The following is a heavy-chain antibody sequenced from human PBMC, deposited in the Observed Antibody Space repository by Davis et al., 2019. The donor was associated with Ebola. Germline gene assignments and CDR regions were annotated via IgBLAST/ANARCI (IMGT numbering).Heavy chain of an antibody. Sequence: PSETLSLTCTVSGRSISSYYWSWIRQPPGKGLEWIGYIYYSGSTNYNPSPKSRVTISVDTSKNQFPLKLSSVTAADTAVYYCARGGVARNIAAAGLRLDYWGQGTLVTVSS. CDR1: GRSISSYY. V-gene: IGHV4-59*08. J-gene: IGHJ4*02. D-gene: IGHD6-13*01. CDR3: ARGGVARNIAAAGLRLDY. CDR2: IYYSGST.